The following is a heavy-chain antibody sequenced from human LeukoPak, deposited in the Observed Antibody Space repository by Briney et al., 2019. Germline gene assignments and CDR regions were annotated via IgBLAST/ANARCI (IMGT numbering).Heavy chain of an antibody. V-gene: IGHV3-21*01. CDR3: ARDSVIYYGSGSYYDY. Sequence: PGGSLRLSCAASGFTFSSYSMNWVRQAPGKGLEWVSSISSSSSSYIYYADSVKGRFTISRDNAKNSLYLQMNSLRAEDTAVYYCARDSVIYYGSGSYYDYWGQGTLVTVSS. CDR1: GFTFSSYS. CDR2: ISSSSSSYI. J-gene: IGHJ4*02. D-gene: IGHD3-10*01.